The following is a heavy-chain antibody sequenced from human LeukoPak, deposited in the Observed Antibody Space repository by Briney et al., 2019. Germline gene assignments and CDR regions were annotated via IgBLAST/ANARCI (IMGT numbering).Heavy chain of an antibody. CDR1: GGSISSGSYY. V-gene: IGHV4-61*02. CDR2: IYTSGST. D-gene: IGHD1/OR15-1a*01. Sequence: SQTLSLTCTVSGGSISSGSYYWSWIRQPAGKGLEWIGRIYTSGSTNYNPSLKSRVTISVDTSKNQFSLKLSSVTAADTAVYYCATLTSRDQDDYWGQGTLVTVSS. J-gene: IGHJ4*02. CDR3: ATLTSRDQDDY.